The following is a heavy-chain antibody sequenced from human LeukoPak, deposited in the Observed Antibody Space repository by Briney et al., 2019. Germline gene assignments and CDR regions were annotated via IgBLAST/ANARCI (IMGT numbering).Heavy chain of an antibody. CDR2: IRYDGSNK. D-gene: IGHD3-10*01. CDR1: GFTFSSYG. J-gene: IGHJ4*02. Sequence: PGGSLRLSCAASGFTFSSYGMHWVRQATGKGLEWVAFIRYDGSNKYYADSVKGRFTISRDNSKNTLYLQMNSLRAEDTAVYYCAEDILLWFGEYAPNFDYWGQGTLVTVSS. V-gene: IGHV3-30*02. CDR3: AEDILLWFGEYAPNFDY.